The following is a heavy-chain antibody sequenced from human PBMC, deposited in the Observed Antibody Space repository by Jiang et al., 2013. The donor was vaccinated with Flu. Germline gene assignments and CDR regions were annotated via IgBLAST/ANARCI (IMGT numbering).Heavy chain of an antibody. V-gene: IGHV1-69*04. CDR1: GGTFSRSA. CDR2: IIPIHSVP. Sequence: GAEVKKPGSSVKVSCKASGGTFSRSAISWVRQAPGQGLEWMGRIIPIHSVPSYAQGFQGRVTITADKSTSTASMELRSLRSEDTAVYYCARGRLEYGMDVWGEGTTVTVSS. D-gene: IGHD3-3*01. CDR3: ARGRLEYGMDV. J-gene: IGHJ6*04.